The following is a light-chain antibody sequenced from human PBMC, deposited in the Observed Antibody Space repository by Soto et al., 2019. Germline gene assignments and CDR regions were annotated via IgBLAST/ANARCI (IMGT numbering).Light chain of an antibody. CDR2: DAS. CDR1: QNVRSN. CDR3: QQRSNWPPIT. Sequence: EIVLTQSPATLSVSPGERATLSCRASQNVRSNLAWYQQKPGQAPRLLIYDASHRATGIPARFSGSGFGTDFTLTISSLEPEDAAVYYCQQRSNWPPITFGQGTRLEIK. V-gene: IGKV3-11*01. J-gene: IGKJ5*01.